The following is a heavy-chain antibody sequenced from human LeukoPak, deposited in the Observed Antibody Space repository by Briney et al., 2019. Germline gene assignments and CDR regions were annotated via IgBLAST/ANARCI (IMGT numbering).Heavy chain of an antibody. Sequence: ASVKVSCKASGYTFTSYYLHWVRQAPGLGLEWMGQINPGGGSTSYAQKVQGRVTMTRDTSTSTVYMELSSLRSEDTAVYYCARDHGDYYFDYWGQGTLVTVSS. V-gene: IGHV1-46*01. J-gene: IGHJ4*02. CDR3: ARDHGDYYFDY. CDR2: INPGGGST. CDR1: GYTFTSYY. D-gene: IGHD4-17*01.